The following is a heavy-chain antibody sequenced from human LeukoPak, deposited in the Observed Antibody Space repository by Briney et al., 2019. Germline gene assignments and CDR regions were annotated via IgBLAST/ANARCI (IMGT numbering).Heavy chain of an antibody. CDR3: TTPHYGDPFDY. J-gene: IGHJ4*02. CDR2: IKSKTDGGTT. CDR1: VFTFSNAW. D-gene: IGHD4-17*01. V-gene: IGHV3-15*01. Sequence: PGGSLRLSCAASVFTFSNAWMSWVRQAPGKGLEWVGRIKSKTDGGTTDYAAPVKGRFTISRDDSKNTLYLQMNSLKTEDTAVYYCTTPHYGDPFDYWGQGTLVTVSS.